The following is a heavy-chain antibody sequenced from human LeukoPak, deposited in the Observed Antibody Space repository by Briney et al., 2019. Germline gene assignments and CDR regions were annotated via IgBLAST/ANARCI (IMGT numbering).Heavy chain of an antibody. J-gene: IGHJ4*02. D-gene: IGHD3-22*01. Sequence: PGGSLRLSCAASGFTFTYAWMSWVRQAPGKGLESVGRIMSKTSGGTTEYAAPVKGRFTISRDDSTDTVYLQMNSLKTEDTAVYYCIADTSKSSAYPFDYWGQGTTVTVSS. CDR1: GFTFTYAW. CDR2: IMSKTSGGTT. CDR3: IADTSKSSAYPFDY. V-gene: IGHV3-15*01.